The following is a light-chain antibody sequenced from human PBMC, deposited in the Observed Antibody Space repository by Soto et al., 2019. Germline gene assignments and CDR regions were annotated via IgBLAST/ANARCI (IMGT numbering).Light chain of an antibody. CDR2: AAS. CDR3: LQHNSYPLT. V-gene: IGKV1-17*03. J-gene: IGKJ4*01. CDR1: QGINNH. Sequence: DIQMTQSPSAMSASVGDCITITCRASQGINNHLVWFQQKPGKVPQRLIYAASRLQSGVPSTFSGSGSGTEFTLTNSSLQPEDSATYYCLQHNSYPLTFGGGTKVEI.